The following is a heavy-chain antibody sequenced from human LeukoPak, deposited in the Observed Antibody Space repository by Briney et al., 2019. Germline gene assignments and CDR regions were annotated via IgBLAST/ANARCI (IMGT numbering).Heavy chain of an antibody. CDR3: ARRMTLFDY. CDR1: GFTFSSSA. CDR2: ISNNGGYT. Sequence: GGSLRLSCAASGFTFSSSAMSWVRQAPGKGLEWVSAISNNGGYTYYADSVQGRFTISRDNSKSTLYLQMNSLRAEDTAVYYCARRMTLFDYWGQGTLVTVSS. V-gene: IGHV3-23*01. J-gene: IGHJ4*02.